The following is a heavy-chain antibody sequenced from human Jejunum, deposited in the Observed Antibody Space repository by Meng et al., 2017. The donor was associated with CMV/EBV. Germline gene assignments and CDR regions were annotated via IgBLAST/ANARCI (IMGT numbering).Heavy chain of an antibody. CDR2: INHSGSA. D-gene: IGHD2-2*01. CDR3: ARKYCGSSNCYPFDY. CDR1: GGHVSGYN. J-gene: IGHJ4*02. V-gene: IGHV4-34*01. Sequence: GGHVSGYNWSWIRQSPGQGLEWIGQINHSGSASYNPSLRRRVTISEDTSKNQFSLRLTSVTAADTAIYYCARKYCGSSNCYPFDYWGQGELVTVSS.